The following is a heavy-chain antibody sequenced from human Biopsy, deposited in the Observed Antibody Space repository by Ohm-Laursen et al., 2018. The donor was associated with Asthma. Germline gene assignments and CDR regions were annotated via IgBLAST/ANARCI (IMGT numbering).Heavy chain of an antibody. D-gene: IGHD3-16*01. V-gene: IGHV3-30*18. CDR2: ISYDGNHK. CDR3: AKERGLTHLGDFYYYAMDE. J-gene: IGHJ6*02. CDR1: GFMFRSFG. Sequence: SLRLSCAASGFMFRSFGMHWVRQAPGKGLEWVAVISYDGNHKFYEDSVKGRFTISRDKSKNMLFLQMNSLRVEDTAIYYCAKERGLTHLGDFYYYAMDEWGQGTTVTVSS.